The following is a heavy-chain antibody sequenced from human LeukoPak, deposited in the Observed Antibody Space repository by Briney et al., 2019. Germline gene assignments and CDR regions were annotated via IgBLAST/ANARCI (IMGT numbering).Heavy chain of an antibody. D-gene: IGHD3-16*01. CDR2: IYYSGST. CDR1: GGSISSSSYY. Sequence: SETLSLTCTVSGGSISSSSYYWGWIRQPPGKGLEWIGYIYYSGSTNYNPSLKSRVTISVDTSKNQFSLKLSSVTAADTAVYYCAREEGRLGELLFDYWGQGTLVTVSS. J-gene: IGHJ4*02. V-gene: IGHV4-61*01. CDR3: AREEGRLGELLFDY.